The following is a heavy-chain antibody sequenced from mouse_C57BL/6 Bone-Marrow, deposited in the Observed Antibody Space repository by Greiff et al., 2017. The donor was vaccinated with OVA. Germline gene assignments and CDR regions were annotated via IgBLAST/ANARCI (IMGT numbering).Heavy chain of an antibody. CDR3: ARVSYYYGTFDY. V-gene: IGHV3-6*01. CDR2: ISYDGSN. Sequence: EVKVEESGPGLVKPSQSLSLTCSVTGYSITSGYYWNWIRQFPGNKLEWMGYISYDGSNNYNQSLKNRISITRDTSKNQFFLKLNSVTTEDTATYYCARVSYYYGTFDYWGQGTTLTVSS. J-gene: IGHJ2*01. D-gene: IGHD1-1*01. CDR1: GYSITSGYY.